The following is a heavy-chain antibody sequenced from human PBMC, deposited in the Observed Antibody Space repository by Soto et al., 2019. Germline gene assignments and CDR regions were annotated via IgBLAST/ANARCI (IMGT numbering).Heavy chain of an antibody. CDR1: GYTFSTYF. Sequence: ASVKVSCKASGYTFSTYFVHWVRQAPGQGLEWMGIINPSGGSTSYAQKFQGRVTMTRDTSTSTVYMELSSLRSEDTAVYYCARDYYDGTGYSGYYYYGMDVWGPGTTVTVSS. J-gene: IGHJ6*02. CDR2: INPSGGST. D-gene: IGHD3-22*01. V-gene: IGHV1-46*01. CDR3: ARDYYDGTGYSGYYYYGMDV.